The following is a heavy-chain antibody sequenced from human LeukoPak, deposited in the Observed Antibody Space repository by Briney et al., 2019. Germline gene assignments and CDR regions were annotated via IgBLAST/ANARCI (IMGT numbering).Heavy chain of an antibody. CDR2: ISYDGSNK. D-gene: IGHD5-12*01. CDR1: GFTFSSYG. CDR3: AKVPVDIVATPPY. J-gene: IGHJ4*02. Sequence: PGGSLRLSCAASGFTFSSYGMHWVRQAPGKGLEWVAVISYDGSNKYYADSVKGRFTISRDNSKNTLYLQMNSLRAEDTAVYYCAKVPVDIVATPPYWGQGTLVTVSS. V-gene: IGHV3-30*18.